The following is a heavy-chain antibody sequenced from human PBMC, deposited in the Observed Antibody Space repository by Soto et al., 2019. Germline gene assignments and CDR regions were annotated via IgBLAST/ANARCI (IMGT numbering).Heavy chain of an antibody. CDR1: GYTFTSYD. V-gene: IGHV1-8*01. CDR2: MNPNSGNT. D-gene: IGHD3-22*01. Sequence: ASVKVSCKASGYTFTSYDINWVRQATGQGLEWMGWMNPNSGNTGYAQKFQGRVTMTRNISISTAYMELSSLRSEDTAVYYCARRKYYYDSSGYPEWHAFDIWGQGTMVTVSS. J-gene: IGHJ3*02. CDR3: ARRKYYYDSSGYPEWHAFDI.